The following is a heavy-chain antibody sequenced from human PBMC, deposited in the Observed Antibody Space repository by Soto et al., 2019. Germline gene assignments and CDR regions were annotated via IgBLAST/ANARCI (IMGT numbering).Heavy chain of an antibody. CDR1: GYTFTSYY. CDR3: ARTSAAGKYYYGMDV. V-gene: IGHV1-46*01. Sequence: GASVKVSCKASGYTFTSYYMHWVRQAPGQGLEWMGIINPSGGSTSYAQKFQGRVTMTRDTSTSTVYMELSSLRSEDTAMYYCARTSAAGKYYYGMDVWGQGTTVTVS. D-gene: IGHD6-13*01. J-gene: IGHJ6*02. CDR2: INPSGGST.